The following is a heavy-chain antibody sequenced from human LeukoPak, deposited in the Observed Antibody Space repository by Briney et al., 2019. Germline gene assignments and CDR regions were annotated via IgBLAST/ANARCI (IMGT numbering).Heavy chain of an antibody. D-gene: IGHD3-3*01. J-gene: IGHJ6*02. CDR1: GFTVSSNY. V-gene: IGHV3-53*01. CDR3: ARGLDFWSGYTYYYYGMDV. CDR2: IYSGGST. Sequence: TGGSLRLSCAASGFTVSSNYMSWVRQAPGKGLEWVSVIYSGGSTYYADSVKGRFTISRDNFKNTLYLQMNSLRAEDTAVYYCARGLDFWSGYTYYYYGMDVWGQGTTVTVSS.